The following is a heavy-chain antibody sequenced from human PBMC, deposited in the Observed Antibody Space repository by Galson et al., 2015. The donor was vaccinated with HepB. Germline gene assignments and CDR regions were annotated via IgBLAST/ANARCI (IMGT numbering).Heavy chain of an antibody. D-gene: IGHD1-14*01. CDR3: AHRRANSAYNY. J-gene: IGHJ4*01. CDR1: GFSLTTNGVG. V-gene: IGHV2-5*02. CDR2: IYWDDDR. Sequence: PALVKPTQTLTLTCTFSGFSLTTNGVGVGWIRQPPGKALEWLALIYWDDDRRYSPSLKNRLTITKDTSKNQVALTMTNMGPVDTATYYCAHRRANSAYNYWGHGTLVTVSS.